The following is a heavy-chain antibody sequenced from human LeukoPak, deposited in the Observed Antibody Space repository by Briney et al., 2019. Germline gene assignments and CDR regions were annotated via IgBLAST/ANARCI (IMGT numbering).Heavy chain of an antibody. D-gene: IGHD3-22*01. CDR3: AKRGVVIRVILVGFHKEAYYFDS. CDR2: ISGSGGGT. CDR1: GITLSNYG. V-gene: IGHV3-23*01. Sequence: GGSLRLSCAVSGITLSNYGMSWVRQAPGKGLEWVAGISGSGGGTNYADSVKGRFTISRDNRKNTLYLQMNSLRAEDTAVYFCAKRGVVIRVILVGFHKEAYYFDSWGQGALVTVSS. J-gene: IGHJ4*02.